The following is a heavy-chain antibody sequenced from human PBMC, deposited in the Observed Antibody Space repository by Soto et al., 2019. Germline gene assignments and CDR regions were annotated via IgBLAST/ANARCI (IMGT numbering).Heavy chain of an antibody. CDR1: GYTFTGYY. CDR2: INPNGRGT. D-gene: IGHD6-13*01. Sequence: ASVKVSCKASGYTFTGYYMHWVRQAPGQGREWMGWINPNGRGTNYAQKFQGGVNMTRDTSISTAYMELSRLRSADTAVYYCARERGPHSSSWFIRYNWFDPWGQGTPVTVSS. J-gene: IGHJ5*02. V-gene: IGHV1-2*02. CDR3: ARERGPHSSSWFIRYNWFDP.